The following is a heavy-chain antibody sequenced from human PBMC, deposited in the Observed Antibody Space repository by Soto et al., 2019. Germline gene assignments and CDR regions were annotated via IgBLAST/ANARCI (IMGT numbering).Heavy chain of an antibody. CDR1: GYTFTSYA. V-gene: IGHV1-3*01. D-gene: IGHD6-6*01. CDR2: INAGNGNT. Sequence: GASVKVSCKASGYTFTSYAMHWVRQAPGQRLEWMGWINAGNGNTKYSQKFQGRVTITRDTSASTAYMELSSLRSEDTAVYYCARDRTRGEQLVPGYWGQGTLVTVS. CDR3: ARDRTRGEQLVPGY. J-gene: IGHJ4*02.